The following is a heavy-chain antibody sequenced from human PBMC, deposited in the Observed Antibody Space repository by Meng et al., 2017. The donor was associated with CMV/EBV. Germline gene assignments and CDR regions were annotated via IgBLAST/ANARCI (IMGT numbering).Heavy chain of an antibody. CDR1: GFTFSSYG. CDR2: ISSSSSYI. Sequence: GESLKISCAASGFTFSSYGMHWVRQAPGKGLEWVSSISSSSSYIYYADSVKGRFTISRDNAKNSLYLQMNSLRAEDTAVYYCARVYIAAAGVSDYWGQGTLVTVSS. V-gene: IGHV3-21*01. J-gene: IGHJ4*02. CDR3: ARVYIAAAGVSDY. D-gene: IGHD6-13*01.